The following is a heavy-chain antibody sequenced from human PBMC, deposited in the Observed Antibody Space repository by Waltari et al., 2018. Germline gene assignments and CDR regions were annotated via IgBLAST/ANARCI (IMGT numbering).Heavy chain of an antibody. D-gene: IGHD3-16*01. V-gene: IGHV3-7*01. Sequence: EVQLVESGGGLVQPGGSLRLSCVASGFTFSHYWITWVRQAPGQGLEWVASIKEDGSVNDYVDSVKGRFTISRDNAENSVNLQMNSLRAEDTAVYYCTRDPLRRYDYWGQGTLVTVSS. CDR2: IKEDGSVN. J-gene: IGHJ4*02. CDR1: GFTFSHYW. CDR3: TRDPLRRYDY.